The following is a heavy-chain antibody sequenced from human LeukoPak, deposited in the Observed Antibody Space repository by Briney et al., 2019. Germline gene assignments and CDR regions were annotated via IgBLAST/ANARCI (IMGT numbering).Heavy chain of an antibody. J-gene: IGHJ6*02. V-gene: IGHV4-4*07. CDR1: GGSISSYH. D-gene: IGHD3-10*01. CDR2: IYTSGST. Sequence: SETLSLTCTVSGGSISSYHWSWIRQPAGKGLEWIGRIYTSGSTNYNPSLKSRVTMSVDTSKNQFSLKLSSVTAADTAVYYCARTPMVRSANWGYGMDVWGQGTTVTVSS. CDR3: ARTPMVRSANWGYGMDV.